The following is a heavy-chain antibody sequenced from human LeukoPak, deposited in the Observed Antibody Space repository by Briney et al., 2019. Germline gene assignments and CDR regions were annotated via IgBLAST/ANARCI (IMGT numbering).Heavy chain of an antibody. D-gene: IGHD6-6*01. CDR3: VKGPSYSSSLMR. CDR1: GLTFSSYA. V-gene: IGHV3-64D*06. J-gene: IGHJ4*02. Sequence: PGGSLRLSCSASGLTFSSYAMHWVRQAPGKGLEYVSAISSNGGSTYYADSVKGRFTISRDNSKNTLYLQMSSLRAEDTAVYYCVKGPSYSSSLMRWGQGTLVTVSS. CDR2: ISSNGGST.